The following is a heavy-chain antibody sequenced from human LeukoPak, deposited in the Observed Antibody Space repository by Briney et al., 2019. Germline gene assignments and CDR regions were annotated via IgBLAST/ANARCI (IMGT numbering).Heavy chain of an antibody. Sequence: PSETLSLTCTVSGGSIISGSYYWGWIRQPPVKGLEWIGSIYYSGSTYYKPSLKSRVTISLDTSKNHFSLKLSSVTAADTAVYYCAREFRKGWDWFDPWGQGTLVTVSS. CDR1: GGSIISGSYY. J-gene: IGHJ5*02. CDR2: IYYSGST. V-gene: IGHV4-39*02. D-gene: IGHD1-26*01. CDR3: AREFRKGWDWFDP.